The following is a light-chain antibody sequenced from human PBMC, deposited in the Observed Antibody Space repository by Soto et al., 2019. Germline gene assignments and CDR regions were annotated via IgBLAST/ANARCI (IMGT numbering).Light chain of an antibody. J-gene: IGLJ3*02. CDR3: AAWDDSLKAVL. Sequence: QSVLTQPPSVSAAPGQKVSISCSGSSSNIGNNSVAWYQHLPGTAPKLLIYDDNKRLSGIPDRFSGSKSDTSASLAISGLQSEDEAHYYCAAWDDSLKAVLFGGGTKLTVL. V-gene: IGLV1-51*01. CDR2: DDN. CDR1: SSNIGNNS.